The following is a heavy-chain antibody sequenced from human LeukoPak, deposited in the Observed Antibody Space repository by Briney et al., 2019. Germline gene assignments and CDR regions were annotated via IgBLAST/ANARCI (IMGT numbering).Heavy chain of an antibody. CDR3: VRYSLYYFDY. V-gene: IGHV4-39*07. J-gene: IGHJ4*02. CDR2: IYYSGST. CDR1: GGSISSSSYY. D-gene: IGHD5-18*01. Sequence: PSETLSLTCTVSGGSISSSSYYWGWIRQPPGKGLEWIGSIYYSGSTYYNPSLKSRVTISVDTPKNQFSLKLSSVTAADTAVYYCVRYSLYYFDYWGQGTLVTVSS.